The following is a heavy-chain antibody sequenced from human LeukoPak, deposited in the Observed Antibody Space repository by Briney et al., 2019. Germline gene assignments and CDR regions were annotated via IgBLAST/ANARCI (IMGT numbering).Heavy chain of an antibody. V-gene: IGHV4-31*03. CDR3: AREGNIYGSGSYQGWFDP. Sequence: PSETLSLTCTVSGGSISSGGYYWSWIRQHPGKGLEWIGYIYYSGSTYYNPSLKSRVTISVDTFKNQFSLKLSSVTAADTAVYYCAREGNIYGSGSYQGWFDPWGQGTLVTVSS. D-gene: IGHD3-10*01. CDR1: GGSISSGGYY. J-gene: IGHJ5*02. CDR2: IYYSGST.